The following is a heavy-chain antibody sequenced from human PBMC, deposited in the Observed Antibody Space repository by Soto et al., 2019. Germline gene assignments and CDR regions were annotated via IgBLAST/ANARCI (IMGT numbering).Heavy chain of an antibody. V-gene: IGHV4-39*02. Sequence: SETLSLTCSVSGDSITSTFYYWGWIRQPPGKGLEWIGTIYYSGSTYYNPSLKSRVTVSVDTSKNHFSLSLYSVTAADTAVYYCARRPGFGHAFDIWGQGTMVT. CDR1: GDSITSTFYY. D-gene: IGHD3-10*01. J-gene: IGHJ3*02. CDR3: ARRPGFGHAFDI. CDR2: IYYSGST.